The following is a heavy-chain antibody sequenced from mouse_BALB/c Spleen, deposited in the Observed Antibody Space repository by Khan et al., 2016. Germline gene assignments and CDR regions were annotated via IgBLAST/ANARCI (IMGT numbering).Heavy chain of an antibody. CDR1: GFTFSDYY. V-gene: IGHV5-4*02. J-gene: IGHJ1*01. Sequence: ELVESGGGLVKPGGSLTLSCAASGFTFSDYYTYWVRQTPEKKLEWVATISDGGSYTYYPDSVKGRFTISRDNAKNNLYLQMSSLKSEDTAMYYGARDLNWYFDVWGAGTTVTVSS. CDR3: ARDLNWYFDV. CDR2: ISDGGSYT.